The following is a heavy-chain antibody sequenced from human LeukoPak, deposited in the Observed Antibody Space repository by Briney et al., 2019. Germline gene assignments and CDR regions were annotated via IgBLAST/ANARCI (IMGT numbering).Heavy chain of an antibody. CDR3: ARRYYYNLGSFPFDF. CDR2: IHNSGTT. CDR1: GGPFGGYF. J-gene: IGHJ4*02. V-gene: IGHV4-34*01. D-gene: IGHD3-10*01. Sequence: PSETLSLTCAVSGGPFGGYFWSWIRQSSGKGLKWIGEIHNSGTTNYNPSLNSRVTISEDTSKNQFYLNLSSVTAADTAVYYCARRYYYNLGSFPFDFWGQGTLVTVSS.